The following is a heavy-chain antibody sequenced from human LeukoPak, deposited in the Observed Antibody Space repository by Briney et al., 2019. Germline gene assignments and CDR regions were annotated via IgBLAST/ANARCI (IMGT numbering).Heavy chain of an antibody. CDR1: GGSISSYY. V-gene: IGHV4-59*01. Sequence: KPSETLSLTCTVSGGSISSYYWSWIRQPPGKGQEWIGYIYYSGSTNYNPSLKSRVTISVDTSKNQFSLKLSSVTAADTAVYYCARDLSFVRGVPLAFDIWGQGTMVTVSS. J-gene: IGHJ3*02. CDR3: ARDLSFVRGVPLAFDI. CDR2: IYYSGST. D-gene: IGHD3-10*02.